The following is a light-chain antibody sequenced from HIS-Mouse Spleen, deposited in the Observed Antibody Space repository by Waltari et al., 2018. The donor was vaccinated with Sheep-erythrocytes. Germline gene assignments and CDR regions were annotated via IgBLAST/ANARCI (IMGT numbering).Light chain of an antibody. CDR1: SRDVGGYNY. Sequence: QSALTQPRSVSGSPGQSVTLSCTGTSRDVGGYNYVPWYQQHPGKAPKLMIYDVSKRPSGVPDRFSGSKSGNTASLTISGLQAEDEADYYCCSYAGSYTFWVFGGGTKLTVL. CDR3: CSYAGSYTFWV. J-gene: IGLJ3*02. CDR2: DVS. V-gene: IGLV2-11*01.